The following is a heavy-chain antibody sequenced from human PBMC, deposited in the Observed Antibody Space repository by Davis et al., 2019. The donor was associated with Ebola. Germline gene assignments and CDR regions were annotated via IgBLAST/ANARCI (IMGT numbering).Heavy chain of an antibody. CDR2: IYSGGST. CDR3: ARGKRVCSGGSCYGPYYYYGMDV. Sequence: GGSLRLSCAASGFTVSSNYMSWVRQAPGKGLEWVSVIYSGGSTYYADSVKGRFTISRHNSKNTLYLQMNSLRAEDTAVYYCARGKRVCSGGSCYGPYYYYGMDVWGQGTTVTVSS. J-gene: IGHJ6*02. D-gene: IGHD2-15*01. V-gene: IGHV3-53*04. CDR1: GFTVSSNY.